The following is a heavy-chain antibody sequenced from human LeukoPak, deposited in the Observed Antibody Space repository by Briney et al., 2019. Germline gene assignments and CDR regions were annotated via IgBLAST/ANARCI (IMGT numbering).Heavy chain of an antibody. V-gene: IGHV3-30-3*01. CDR2: ISYDGSNK. J-gene: IGHJ4*02. CDR1: GFTFSSYA. Sequence: PGRSLRLSCAASGFTFSSYAMHWVRQAPGKGLEWVAVISYDGSNKYYADSVKGRFTISRDNSKNTLYLQMNSLRAEDTAVYYCARGGWELHPSPVDYWGQGTLVTVSS. CDR3: ARGGWELHPSPVDY. D-gene: IGHD1-26*01.